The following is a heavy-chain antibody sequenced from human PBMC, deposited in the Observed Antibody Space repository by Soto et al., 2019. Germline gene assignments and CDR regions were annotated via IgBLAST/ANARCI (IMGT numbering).Heavy chain of an antibody. CDR1: GGSISSYY. J-gene: IGHJ5*02. CDR3: ARRQWLAISSWFDP. D-gene: IGHD6-19*01. Sequence: QVQLQESGPGLVKPSETLSLTCTVSGGSISSYYWSWIRQPPGKGLEWIGYIYYSGSTNYNPSLKSRVTVSVDTSKNQFSLKLSSVTAADTAVYYWARRQWLAISSWFDPWGQGTLVTFSS. V-gene: IGHV4-59*01. CDR2: IYYSGST.